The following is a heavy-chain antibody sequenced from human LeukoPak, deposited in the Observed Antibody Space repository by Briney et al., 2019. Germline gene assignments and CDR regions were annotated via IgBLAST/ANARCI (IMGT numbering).Heavy chain of an antibody. CDR1: GFNFNMFA. D-gene: IGHD1-26*01. J-gene: IGHJ4*02. CDR3: ARAQGALDY. CDR2: IGGGGTE. Sequence: QPGGSLRLSCTGSGFNFNMFAMNWVRQAPGKGLEWVSGIGGGGTEYYADSVKGRFIISSDSSQNLVHLQMNSLTVEDTAVYYCARAQGALDYWGQGTLVTVSS. V-gene: IGHV3-23*01.